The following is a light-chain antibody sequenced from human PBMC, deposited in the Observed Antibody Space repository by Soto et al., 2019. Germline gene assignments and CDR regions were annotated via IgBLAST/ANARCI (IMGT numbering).Light chain of an antibody. CDR3: QQYNNWPPAYT. CDR2: GAS. CDR1: QSVSSN. V-gene: IGKV3-15*01. J-gene: IGKJ2*01. Sequence: EIVMTQSPATLSVYPGERATLSCGASQSVSSNLAWYQQKPGQAPRLLIYGASTRATGIPARFSGSGSGTEFTLTISSLQSEDFAVYYCQQYNNWPPAYTFGQGTKLEIK.